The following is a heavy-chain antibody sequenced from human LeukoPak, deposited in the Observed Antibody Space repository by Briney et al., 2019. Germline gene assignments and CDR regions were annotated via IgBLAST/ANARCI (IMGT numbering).Heavy chain of an antibody. CDR3: TRARSDSLGAFDI. CDR2: IYYSGST. Sequence: SETLSLTCTVSGGSISSYYWSWIRQPPGKGLEWIGYIYYSGSTNYNPSLKSRVTISVDKSKNQFSLKLSSVTAADTAVYYCTRARSDSLGAFDIWGQGTMVTVSS. V-gene: IGHV4-59*12. D-gene: IGHD2-15*01. CDR1: GGSISSYY. J-gene: IGHJ3*02.